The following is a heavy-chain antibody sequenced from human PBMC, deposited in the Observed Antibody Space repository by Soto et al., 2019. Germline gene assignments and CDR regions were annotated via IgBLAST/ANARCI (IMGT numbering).Heavy chain of an antibody. V-gene: IGHV3-30-3*01. CDR2: ISYDGSNK. D-gene: IGHD5-18*01. Sequence: GGSLRLSCAASGFTFSSYAMHWVRQAPGKGLEWVAVISYDGSNKYYADSVKGRFTISRDNSKNTLYLQMNSLRAEDTAVYYCARGFKWAWIPLWLAPYFDYWGQGTLVTVSS. J-gene: IGHJ4*02. CDR1: GFTFSSYA. CDR3: ARGFKWAWIPLWLAPYFDY.